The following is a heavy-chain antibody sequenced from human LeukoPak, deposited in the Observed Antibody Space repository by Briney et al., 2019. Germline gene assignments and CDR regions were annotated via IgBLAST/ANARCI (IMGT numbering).Heavy chain of an antibody. CDR1: GFTFSDHA. D-gene: IGHD6-19*01. CDR3: AGTSSGPERRGMDV. Sequence: GGSLRLSCAASGFTFSDHAMSWVRQAPAKGLEWVSSINGNGGGSYYIDSVKGRFTVSRDNSKNTLYLQMNSLRAEDTAVYYCAGTSSGPERRGMDVWGQGTTVTVSS. J-gene: IGHJ6*02. V-gene: IGHV3-23*01. CDR2: INGNGGGS.